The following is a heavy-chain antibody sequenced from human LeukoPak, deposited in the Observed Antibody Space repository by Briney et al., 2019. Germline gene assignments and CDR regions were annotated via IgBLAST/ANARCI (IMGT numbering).Heavy chain of an antibody. D-gene: IGHD3-3*01. CDR3: ARHPVQVLRLLPRPYYFDY. J-gene: IGHJ4*02. Sequence: SETLSLTCTVSGGSISSSSYYWGWIRQPPGKGLGWIGSIYYSGSTYYNPSLKSRVTISVDTSKNQFSLKLNSVTAADTAVYYCARHPVQVLRLLPRPYYFDYWGQGTLVTVSS. V-gene: IGHV4-39*01. CDR1: GGSISSSSYY. CDR2: IYYSGST.